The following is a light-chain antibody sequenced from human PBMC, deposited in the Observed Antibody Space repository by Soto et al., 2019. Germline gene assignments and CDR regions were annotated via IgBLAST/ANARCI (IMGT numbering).Light chain of an antibody. J-gene: IGKJ1*01. CDR1: QSISSW. Sequence: TQSPSTLSASVGDRVTITCRASQSISSWLAWYQQKPGKAPNLLIYDASNLESGVPSRFSGSGSGTEFTLTISSLQPDDFATYYCQQYNSYQWTFGQGTKVDIK. CDR3: QQYNSYQWT. V-gene: IGKV1-5*01. CDR2: DAS.